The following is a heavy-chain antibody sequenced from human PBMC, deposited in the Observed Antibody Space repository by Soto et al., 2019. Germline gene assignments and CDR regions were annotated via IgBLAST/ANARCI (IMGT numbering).Heavy chain of an antibody. D-gene: IGHD3-3*01. CDR2: INPSGGST. CDR1: GYTFTSYY. Sequence: QVQLVQSGAEVKKPGASVKVSCKASGYTFTSYYMHWVRQAPGQGLEWMGIINPSGGSTSYAKKFQGRVTMTRDTSTSTVYMELSSLRSEDTAVYYCARDLSPIFGVVINFYDYWGQGTLVTVSS. J-gene: IGHJ4*02. V-gene: IGHV1-46*01. CDR3: ARDLSPIFGVVINFYDY.